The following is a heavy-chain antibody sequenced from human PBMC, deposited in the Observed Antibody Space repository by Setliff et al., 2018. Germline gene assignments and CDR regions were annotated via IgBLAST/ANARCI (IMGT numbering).Heavy chain of an antibody. CDR1: GYIFNTFG. V-gene: IGHV1-18*01. J-gene: IGHJ6*03. D-gene: IGHD1-26*01. Sequence: PSVKVSCKAPGYIFNTFGINWMRRAPGQGLEWIGWISPYNGDTKYAQNLQGRVTLTTDTSTSTAYVEVRSLRSDDTAVYYCARSPPNRGVGQGHHMDVWGKGTTVTVSS. CDR3: ARSPPNRGVGQGHHMDV. CDR2: ISPYNGDT.